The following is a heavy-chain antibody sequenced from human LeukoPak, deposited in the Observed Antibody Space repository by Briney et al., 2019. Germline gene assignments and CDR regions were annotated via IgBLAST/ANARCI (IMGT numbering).Heavy chain of an antibody. V-gene: IGHV4-59*01. CDR1: GGSISSYY. CDR3: ARCGPTDYDYVWGSYRLDN. D-gene: IGHD3-16*02. Sequence: PSETLSLTCTVSGGSISSYYWSWIRQPPGKGLEWIGYIYYSGSTNYNSSLKSRVTISVETSKNQFSLKLSSVTAADTAVYYCARCGPTDYDYVWGSYRLDNWGQGTMVTVSS. J-gene: IGHJ3*02. CDR2: IYYSGST.